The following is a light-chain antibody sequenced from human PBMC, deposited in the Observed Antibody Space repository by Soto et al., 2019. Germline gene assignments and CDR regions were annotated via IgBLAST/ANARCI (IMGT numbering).Light chain of an antibody. CDR3: QQYSSNLYT. V-gene: IGKV1-5*01. J-gene: IGKJ2*01. Sequence: DIPMTQSPSTLPASVGDRVTITCRASQSISTHLAWYQQKPGKAPEVLIYDASTLESGVPSRFSGSGSGTKFSLTISNLQPDDFATYYCQQYSSNLYTFGQGTKLEIK. CDR2: DAS. CDR1: QSISTH.